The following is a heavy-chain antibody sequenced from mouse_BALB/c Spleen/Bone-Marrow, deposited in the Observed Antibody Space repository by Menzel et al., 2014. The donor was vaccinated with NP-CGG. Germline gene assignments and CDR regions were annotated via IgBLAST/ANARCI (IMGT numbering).Heavy chain of an antibody. Sequence: EVMLVESGGGLVKPGGSLKLSCAASGFTFSSYGVSWVRQTPEKRLEWVATISGGGSYTYYPDSVKGRFTISRDNAKNNLYLQMSSLRSEDTALYYCARQNGNYGYYYAMDYWGQGTSVTVSS. D-gene: IGHD2-1*01. V-gene: IGHV5-9-2*01. CDR1: GFTFSSYG. J-gene: IGHJ4*01. CDR3: ARQNGNYGYYYAMDY. CDR2: ISGGGSYT.